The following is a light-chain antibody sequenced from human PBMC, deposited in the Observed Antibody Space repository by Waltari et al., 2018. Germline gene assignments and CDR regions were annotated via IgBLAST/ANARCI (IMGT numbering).Light chain of an antibody. CDR3: ATWDDSLNGFYV. CDR2: SNS. V-gene: IGLV1-44*01. CDR1: ISTIGGTA. Sequence: QSVLTQPPSASGTPGQRVTIPCSGRISTIGGTAVNWSQTLPGTAPKLLIYSNSQRPSGVPDRFSGSTSGTSASLAISELQSGDEADYYCATWDDSLNGFYVFGTGTKVTVL. J-gene: IGLJ1*01.